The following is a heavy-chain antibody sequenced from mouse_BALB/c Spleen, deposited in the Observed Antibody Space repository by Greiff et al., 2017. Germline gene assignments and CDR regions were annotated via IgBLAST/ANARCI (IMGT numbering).Heavy chain of an antibody. Sequence: EVKLMESGGGLVKLGGSLKLSCAASGFTFSSYNMSWVRQTQEKRLELVAAINSNGGSTYYPDTVKGRFTISRDNAKNTLYMQMCSLKSEDTALYYCARPRYGSSYRFAYWGQGTLVTVSA. V-gene: IGHV5-6-2*01. CDR3: ARPRYGSSYRFAY. J-gene: IGHJ3*01. D-gene: IGHD1-1*01. CDR1: GFTFSSYN. CDR2: INSNGGST.